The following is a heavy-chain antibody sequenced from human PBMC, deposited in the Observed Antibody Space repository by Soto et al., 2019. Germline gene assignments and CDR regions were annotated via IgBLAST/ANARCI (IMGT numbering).Heavy chain of an antibody. D-gene: IGHD6-19*01. V-gene: IGHV3-33*01. CDR2: IWYDGSNK. Sequence: QVQLVESGGGVVQPGRSLRLSCAASGFTFSSYGMHWVRQAPCKGLEWVAVIWYDGSNKYYADSVKGRFTISRDNSKNTLYLQMNSLRAEDTAVYYCARSLSSGWYIPSYYYYYGMDVWGQGTTVTVSS. CDR1: GFTFSSYG. J-gene: IGHJ6*02. CDR3: ARSLSSGWYIPSYYYYYGMDV.